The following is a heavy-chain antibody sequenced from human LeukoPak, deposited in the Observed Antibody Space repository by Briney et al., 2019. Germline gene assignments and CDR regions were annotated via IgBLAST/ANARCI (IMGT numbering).Heavy chain of an antibody. Sequence: ASVKVSCKASGYTFVCYYLHWVRQAPGQGLEWMAWIDPYTGNTHYAQKFQGRITVTRDTSISTAYMELSRLRSDDTAVYYCASSPDSSGPSWGQGTLVTVSS. V-gene: IGHV1-2*02. J-gene: IGHJ5*02. D-gene: IGHD3-22*01. CDR3: ASSPDSSGPS. CDR2: IDPYTGNT. CDR1: GYTFVCYY.